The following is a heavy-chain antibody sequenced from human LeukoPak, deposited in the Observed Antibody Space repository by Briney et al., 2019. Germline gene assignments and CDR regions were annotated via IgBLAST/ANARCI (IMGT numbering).Heavy chain of an antibody. Sequence: GGSLRLSCAVSGITLTNYGMSWVRQAPGKGLEWVAGISDSGDRTIYAGSVQGRFTISRHNPKTRLYLQMNRLRAEDTAVYFCAKRGVVIRVILIGFHKEASYFDPWGQGALVTVSS. V-gene: IGHV3-23*01. CDR3: AKRGVVIRVILIGFHKEASYFDP. J-gene: IGHJ4*02. CDR1: GITLTNYG. D-gene: IGHD3-9*01. CDR2: ISDSGDRT.